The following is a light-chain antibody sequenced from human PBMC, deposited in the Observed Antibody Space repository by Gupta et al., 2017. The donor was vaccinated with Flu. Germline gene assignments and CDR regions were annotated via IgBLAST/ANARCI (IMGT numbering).Light chain of an antibody. CDR3: SAYTGSYTL. CDR1: NSDIGAYNY. Sequence: QSITISCLGTNSDIGAYNYVSWYQQHPGKAPRLVIFEVKNRPSGVSNRFSGSKSGNTASLTITGLQAEDEGHYYCSAYTGSYTLFGGGTKLTVL. J-gene: IGLJ2*01. V-gene: IGLV2-14*01. CDR2: EVK.